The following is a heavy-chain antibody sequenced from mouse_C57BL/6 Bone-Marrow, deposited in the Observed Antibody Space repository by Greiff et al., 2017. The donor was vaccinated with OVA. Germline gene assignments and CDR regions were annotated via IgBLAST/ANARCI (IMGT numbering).Heavy chain of an antibody. Sequence: EVQLQESGPGMVKPSQSLSLTCTVTGYSITSGYDWHWIRHFPGNKLEWMGYISYSGSTNYNPSLKSRISITHDTSKNHFFLKLNSVTTEDTATYYCARGGYDYEGYAMDYWGQGTSVTVSS. V-gene: IGHV3-1*01. D-gene: IGHD2-4*01. CDR2: ISYSGST. J-gene: IGHJ4*01. CDR3: ARGGYDYEGYAMDY. CDR1: GYSITSGYD.